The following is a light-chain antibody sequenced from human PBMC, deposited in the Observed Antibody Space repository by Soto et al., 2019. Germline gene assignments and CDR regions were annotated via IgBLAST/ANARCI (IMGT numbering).Light chain of an antibody. CDR3: SSYTSSSTLVV. Sequence: QSVLTQPASVSGSPGQSITISCTGTSSDVGGSKYVSWYHQYPGKAPKLMVYEVSYRPSGVSNRFSGSKSGNTASLTISGLQAEDEADYYCSSYTSSSTLVVFGSGTKVTVL. J-gene: IGLJ1*01. CDR1: SSDVGGSKY. CDR2: EVS. V-gene: IGLV2-14*01.